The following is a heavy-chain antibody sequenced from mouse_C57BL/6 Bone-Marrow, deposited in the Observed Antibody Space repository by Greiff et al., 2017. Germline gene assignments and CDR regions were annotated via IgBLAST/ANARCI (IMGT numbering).Heavy chain of an antibody. CDR1: GYTFTSYW. CDR2: IDPSDSYT. V-gene: IGHV1-59*01. Sequence: QVQLQQPGAELVRPGTSVKLSCKASGYTFTSYWMPWVKQRPGQGLEWIGVIDPSDSYTNYNQKFKGKATLTVDTSSSTAYMQLSSLTSEDSAVYYCARVAYWGQGTLVTVSA. CDR3: ARVAY. J-gene: IGHJ3*01.